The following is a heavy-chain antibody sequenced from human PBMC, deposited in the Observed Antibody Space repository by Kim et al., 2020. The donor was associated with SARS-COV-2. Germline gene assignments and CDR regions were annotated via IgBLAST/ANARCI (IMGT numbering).Heavy chain of an antibody. CDR3: AKEQSSSWTGNWFDP. J-gene: IGHJ5*02. Sequence: ADSVKGRFTISRDKSKNTLYLKMNSLRAEDTAVYYCAKEQSSSWTGNWFDPWGQGTLVTVSS. D-gene: IGHD6-13*01. V-gene: IGHV3-23*01.